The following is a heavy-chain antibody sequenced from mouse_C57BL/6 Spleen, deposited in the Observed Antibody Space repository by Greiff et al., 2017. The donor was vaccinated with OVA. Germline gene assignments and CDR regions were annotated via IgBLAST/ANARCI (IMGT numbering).Heavy chain of an antibody. CDR1: GYTFTDYY. V-gene: IGHV1-19*01. CDR2: INPYNGGT. J-gene: IGHJ4*01. CDR3: ARVPNAMDY. Sequence: DVKLQESGPVLVKPGASVKMSCKASGYTFTDYYMNWVKQSHGKSLEWIGVINPYNGGTSYNQKFKGKATLTVDKSSSTAYMELNSLTSEDSAVYYCARVPNAMDYWGQGTSVTVSS.